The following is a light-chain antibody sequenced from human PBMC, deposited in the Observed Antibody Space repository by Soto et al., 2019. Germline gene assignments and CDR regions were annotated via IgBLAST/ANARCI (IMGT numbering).Light chain of an antibody. CDR2: EVS. J-gene: IGLJ2*01. V-gene: IGLV2-8*01. CDR1: SSDLGGYNY. CDR3: SANAGSNDLSV. Sequence: QSALTQPPSASGSPGQSVTISCTGTSSDLGGYNYVSWYQQHPGKAPKLVIYEVSKRPSGVPDRVSGSKSGNTASLTVSGLQTGDEADYYCSANAGSNDLSVFGGGTKLTVL.